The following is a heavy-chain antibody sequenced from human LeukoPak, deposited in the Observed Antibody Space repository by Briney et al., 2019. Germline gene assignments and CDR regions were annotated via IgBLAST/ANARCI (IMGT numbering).Heavy chain of an antibody. J-gene: IGHJ5*02. Sequence: SETLSLTCTVSGGSISSGDYYWSWIRQPPGKGLEWIGYIYYSGSTYYNPSLKSRVTMSVDTSKNQFSLKLSSVTAADTAVYYCAREREQYNWNDVGGWFDPWGQGTLVTVSS. V-gene: IGHV4-30-4*01. CDR3: AREREQYNWNDVGGWFDP. CDR2: IYYSGST. D-gene: IGHD1-20*01. CDR1: GGSISSGDYY.